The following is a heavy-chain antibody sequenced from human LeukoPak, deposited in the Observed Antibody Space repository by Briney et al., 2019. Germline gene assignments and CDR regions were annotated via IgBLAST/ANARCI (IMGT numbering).Heavy chain of an antibody. V-gene: IGHV1-2*02. CDR3: ARGAAYTYYYDSSGYCRHFDY. J-gene: IGHJ4*02. CDR2: INPNSGGT. CDR1: GYTFTGYY. Sequence: GASVKVSCKASGYTFTGYYMHWVRQAPGQGLGWMGWINPNSGGTNYAQKFQGRVTMTRDTSISTAYMELSRLRSDDTAVYYCARGAAYTYYYDSSGYCRHFDYWGQGTLVTVSS. D-gene: IGHD3-22*01.